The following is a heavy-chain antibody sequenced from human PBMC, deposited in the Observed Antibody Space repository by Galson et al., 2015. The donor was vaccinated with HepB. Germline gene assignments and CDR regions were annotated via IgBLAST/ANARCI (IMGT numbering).Heavy chain of an antibody. Sequence: SLRLSCAASGFTFEDYAMHWVRQVPGKGLEWVAGISWKSDFTGYADSVRGRFTISRDNAKYSLYLQMNSLRTEDTALYYCAQDLTYYYGSASYFVGMNAWGQGTTVTVS. CDR2: ISWKSDFT. CDR3: AQDLTYYYGSASYFVGMNA. V-gene: IGHV3-9*01. D-gene: IGHD3-10*01. CDR1: GFTFEDYA. J-gene: IGHJ6*02.